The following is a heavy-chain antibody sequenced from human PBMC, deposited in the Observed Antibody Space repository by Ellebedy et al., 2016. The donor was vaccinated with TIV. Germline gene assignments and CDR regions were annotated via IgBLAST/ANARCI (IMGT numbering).Heavy chain of an antibody. D-gene: IGHD5-24*01. J-gene: IGHJ4*02. CDR2: ISYDGSNK. Sequence: GESLKISCAASGFTFSSYAMHWVRQAPGKGLEWVAVISYDGSNKYYADSVKGRFTISRDNSKNTLYLQMNSLRAEDTAVYYCAKGRWLQPFDYWGQGTLVTVSS. CDR3: AKGRWLQPFDY. CDR1: GFTFSSYA. V-gene: IGHV3-30-3*01.